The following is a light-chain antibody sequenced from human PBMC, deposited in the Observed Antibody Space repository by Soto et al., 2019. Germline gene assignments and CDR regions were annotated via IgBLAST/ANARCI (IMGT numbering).Light chain of an antibody. CDR1: SSNIGAGYD. CDR2: GNS. Sequence: QSVLTQPPSVSGAPGQRVTISCTGSSSNIGAGYDVHWYQQLPGTAPKLLIYGNSNRPSGVPDRFSGSNSGTSASLAITGLQDEDEADYYCQSYDSSMSGVVFGGGTQLTVL. V-gene: IGLV1-40*01. J-gene: IGLJ2*01. CDR3: QSYDSSMSGVV.